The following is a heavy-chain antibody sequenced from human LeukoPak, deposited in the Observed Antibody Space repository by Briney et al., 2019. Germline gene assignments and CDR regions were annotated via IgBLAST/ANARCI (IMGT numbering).Heavy chain of an antibody. CDR1: GFTFSDYW. J-gene: IGHJ4*02. CDR2: IQQDGSEK. Sequence: PGGSLRLSCAASGFTFSDYWMSWVRQAPGKGLEWVANIQQDGSEKYYVDSVEGRFTISRDNAKKSLFLQVSSLRGEDTAVYYCARDRGFSYGIDFWGQGTLVTVSS. D-gene: IGHD5-18*01. CDR3: ARDRGFSYGIDF. V-gene: IGHV3-7*04.